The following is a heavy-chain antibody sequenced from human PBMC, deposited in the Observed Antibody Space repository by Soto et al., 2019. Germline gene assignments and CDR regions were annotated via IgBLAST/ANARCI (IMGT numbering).Heavy chain of an antibody. Sequence: QVQMVQSGAEVKKPGASVKVSCKVSGYTFIDYYIHWVRQAPGQGLEWMGIINPSGYTSTLSQRFQGRLTMTSDTSTSTVYMELGSLTSEDTAIYYCARDLHGAFTTMAHWGQGTLVTVSS. J-gene: IGHJ4*02. CDR1: GYTFIDYY. D-gene: IGHD1-1*01. CDR3: ARDLHGAFTTMAH. V-gene: IGHV1-46*01. CDR2: INPSGYTS.